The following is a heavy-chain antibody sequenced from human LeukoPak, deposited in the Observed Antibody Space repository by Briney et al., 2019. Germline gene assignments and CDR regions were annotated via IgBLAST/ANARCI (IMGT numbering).Heavy chain of an antibody. Sequence: PGGSLRLSCAASGFTFSSYSMNWVRQAPGKGLEWVSSISSSSSYIYYADSVKGRFTISRDNAKNSPYLQMNSLRAEDTAVYYCATLRPVDTAMAYYFDYWGQGTLVTVSS. CDR1: GFTFSSYS. CDR2: ISSSSSYI. V-gene: IGHV3-21*01. D-gene: IGHD5-18*01. J-gene: IGHJ4*02. CDR3: ATLRPVDTAMAYYFDY.